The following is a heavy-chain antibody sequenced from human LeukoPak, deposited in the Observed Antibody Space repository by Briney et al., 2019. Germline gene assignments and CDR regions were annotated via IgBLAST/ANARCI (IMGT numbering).Heavy chain of an antibody. J-gene: IGHJ4*02. CDR1: GFTFSSYG. CDR3: AKGHRSSSSFFDS. Sequence: GGSLRLSCAASGFTFSSYGMHWVRQAAGKGLEWVAVIWYDGSNKYYADSVKGRFTISRDNSKNTLYLQMNSLRAEDTAVYYCAKGHRSSSSFFDSWGQGILVTVSS. CDR2: IWYDGSNK. D-gene: IGHD6-6*01. V-gene: IGHV3-33*06.